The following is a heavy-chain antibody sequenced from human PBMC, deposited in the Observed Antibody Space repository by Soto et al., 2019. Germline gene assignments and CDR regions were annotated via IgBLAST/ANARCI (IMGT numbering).Heavy chain of an antibody. V-gene: IGHV3-30*03. CDR1: DFDFSSYG. CDR3: ARDSGWPILNFDN. Sequence: QPGGSLRLSCAASDFDFSSYGIHWVRQAPGKGLEWVAASSCDGRETFYADSAKGRFTVSKEMSKNTAFLQMNALRHEDTAVYFFARDSGWPILNFDNWGQGTPVTVSS. CDR2: SSCDGRET. D-gene: IGHD3-10*01. J-gene: IGHJ4*02.